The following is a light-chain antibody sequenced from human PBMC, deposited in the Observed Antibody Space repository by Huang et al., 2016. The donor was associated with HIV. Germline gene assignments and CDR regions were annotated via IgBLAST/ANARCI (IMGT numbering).Light chain of an antibody. V-gene: IGKV3-11*01. CDR3: QQSSTWPRALT. Sequence: EIVLTQSPATLSLSPGERATLSCRASQSVSSYLAWYQQKPGQAPRLLIYDASNRATGIPARCSGSGSGTDFTLTISSLEPEDFVVYYCQQSSTWPRALTFGGGTKVEIK. CDR1: QSVSSY. CDR2: DAS. J-gene: IGKJ4*01.